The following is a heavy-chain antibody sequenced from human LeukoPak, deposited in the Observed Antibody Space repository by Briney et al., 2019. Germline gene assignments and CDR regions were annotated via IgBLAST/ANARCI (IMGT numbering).Heavy chain of an antibody. CDR1: GGSISSSSYY. V-gene: IGHV4-39*07. CDR3: ARVYYSSSYDYWYFDL. J-gene: IGHJ2*01. Sequence: PSETLSLTCTVSGGSISSSSYYWGWIRQPPGKGLEWIGSIYYSGSTYYSPSLKSRVTISVDTSKNQFSLKLSSVTAADTAVYYCARVYYSSSYDYWYFDLWGRGTLVTLSS. CDR2: IYYSGST. D-gene: IGHD6-13*01.